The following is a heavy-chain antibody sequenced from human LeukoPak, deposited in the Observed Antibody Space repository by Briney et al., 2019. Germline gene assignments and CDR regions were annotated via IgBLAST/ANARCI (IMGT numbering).Heavy chain of an antibody. J-gene: IGHJ5*02. D-gene: IGHD3-10*01. V-gene: IGHV4-59*01. CDR3: ARDRAPVTMLRRHPVGFDP. CDR1: GGSISNYF. CDR2: ISYNGYT. Sequence: SEPLSLTCTVSGGSISNYFWSWIRQPPGKGLEWIGYISYNGYTNYNPSLKSRVTMSVDTSENQFSLRLNSVTAADTAVYYCARDRAPVTMLRRHPVGFDPWGQGTLVTVSS.